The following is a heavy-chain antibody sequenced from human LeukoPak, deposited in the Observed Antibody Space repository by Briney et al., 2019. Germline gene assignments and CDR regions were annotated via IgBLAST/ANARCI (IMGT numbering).Heavy chain of an antibody. Sequence: GGSLRLSRAASGFTFGSYGMSWVRQAPGKGLEWVSFITPNADRTSYADSVEGRFTISRDNPRNTLYMQMNSLRDEDTALYYCAIMHGYYDGSGYWVQWGQGTLVAVSS. J-gene: IGHJ1*01. D-gene: IGHD3-22*01. CDR2: ITPNADRT. CDR3: AIMHGYYDGSGYWVQ. CDR1: GFTFGSYG. V-gene: IGHV3-23*01.